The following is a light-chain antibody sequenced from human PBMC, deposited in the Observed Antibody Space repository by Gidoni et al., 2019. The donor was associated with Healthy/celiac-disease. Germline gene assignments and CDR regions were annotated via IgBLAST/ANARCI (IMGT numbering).Light chain of an antibody. CDR1: QSVSSY. CDR2: DAS. J-gene: IGKJ4*01. Sequence: EIVLTQSPATLSLSPGERATLSCRASQSVSSYLAWYQQKPGQAPRLLIYDASNRATGIPARFSGSGSGTDFTLTISSLEPEDFAVYYCQQRSNWPRVDLFXGXTKVEIK. V-gene: IGKV3-11*01. CDR3: QQRSNWPRVDL.